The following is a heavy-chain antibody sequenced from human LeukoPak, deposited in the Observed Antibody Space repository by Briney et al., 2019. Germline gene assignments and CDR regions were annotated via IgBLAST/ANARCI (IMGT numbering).Heavy chain of an antibody. V-gene: IGHV4-59*01. CDR1: GGSIGTYY. J-gene: IGHJ4*02. CDR2: IYYTGST. CDR3: ARVTITSRQAFDY. Sequence: SETLSLTCTVSGGSIGTYYWTWIRQPPGKGLEWIGYIYYTGSTDYNPSLKSRVTISVDTYKNQFSLKLSSVTAADTAVYFCARVTITSRQAFDYWGQGTQVTVSS.